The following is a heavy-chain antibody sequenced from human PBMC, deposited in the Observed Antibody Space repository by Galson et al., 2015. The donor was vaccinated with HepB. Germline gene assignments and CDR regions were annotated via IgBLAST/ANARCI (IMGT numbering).Heavy chain of an antibody. CDR1: GFSVSSNH. Sequence: SLRLSCAASGFSVSSNHMNWVRQAPGKGLEWVSVIYSGGSTYYADSVKGRFTISRDNSKNTVYLQMNSLRAEDTAVYYCARLAINWGQGTLVTVSS. J-gene: IGHJ4*02. V-gene: IGHV3-66*04. CDR3: ARLAIN. CDR2: IYSGGST. D-gene: IGHD2-2*02.